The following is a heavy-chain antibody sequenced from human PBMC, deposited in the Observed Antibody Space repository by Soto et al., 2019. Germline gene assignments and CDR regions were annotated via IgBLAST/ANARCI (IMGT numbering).Heavy chain of an antibody. Sequence: QVQLQQRGAGLLKPSETLSLTCTVNGGSLTGYYWSWIRQPPGKGLEWIGEVKDGGSTNYSPSLRARVSISADTSKNHCSLRLNSVTAADTAVYFCARGQEGIVATHWDQGALVTVSS. CDR3: ARGQEGIVATH. V-gene: IGHV4-34*01. J-gene: IGHJ4*02. CDR2: VKDGGST. D-gene: IGHD5-12*01. CDR1: GGSLTGYY.